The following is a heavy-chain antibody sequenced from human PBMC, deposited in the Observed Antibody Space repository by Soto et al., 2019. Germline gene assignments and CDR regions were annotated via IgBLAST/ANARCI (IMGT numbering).Heavy chain of an antibody. V-gene: IGHV3-74*01. CDR1: GFTFSSYW. Sequence: GGSLRLSCAASGFTFSSYWMHWVRQAPGKGLVWVSRINSDGSSTSYADSVKGRFTISRDNAKNTLYLQMNSLRAEGTAVYYCAATPIAVAAPGYYYYYYGMDVWGQGTTVTVSS. CDR3: AATPIAVAAPGYYYYYYGMDV. CDR2: INSDGSST. D-gene: IGHD6-19*01. J-gene: IGHJ6*02.